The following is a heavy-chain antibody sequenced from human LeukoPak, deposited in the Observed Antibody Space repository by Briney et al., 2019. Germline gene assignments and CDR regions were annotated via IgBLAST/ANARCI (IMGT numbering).Heavy chain of an antibody. D-gene: IGHD3-9*01. J-gene: IGHJ1*01. CDR2: IRYDGSNK. V-gene: IGHV3-30*02. Sequence: PGGSLRLSCAASGFTFSSYGMHWVRQAPGKGLEWVAFIRYDGSNKYYADSVKGRFTISRDNSKNTLYLQMNSLRAEDTAVYYCTKSSDYDILTGSEYFQHWGQGTLVTVSS. CDR1: GFTFSSYG. CDR3: TKSSDYDILTGSEYFQH.